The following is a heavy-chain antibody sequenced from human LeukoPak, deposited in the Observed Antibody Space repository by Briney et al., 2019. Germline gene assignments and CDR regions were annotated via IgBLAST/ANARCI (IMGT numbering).Heavy chain of an antibody. CDR3: ARGLGSYYNWFDP. D-gene: IGHD1-26*01. CDR2: INHRGST. CDR1: GGSFSGYY. Sequence: SETLSLTCAVYGGSFSGYYWSWIRQPPGKGLEWIGEINHRGSTNYNPSLKSRVTISVDTSKNQFSLKLSPVTAADTAVYYCARGLGSYYNWFDPWGQGTLVTVSS. J-gene: IGHJ5*02. V-gene: IGHV4-34*01.